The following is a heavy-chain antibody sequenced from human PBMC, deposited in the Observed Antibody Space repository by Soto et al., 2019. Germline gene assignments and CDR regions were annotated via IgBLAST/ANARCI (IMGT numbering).Heavy chain of an antibody. Sequence: GALIVSWASSGIRFDEYSRHLVLQAPGKGLEWVSLINRDGDNTYYADSVKGRFTISRDNSKNSLYLHMSSLRIEDTAFYYCVKVITQSSWNDGLDSCGQRTLVTVSS. V-gene: IGHV3-43*01. CDR1: GIRFDEYS. D-gene: IGHD1-1*01. CDR2: INRDGDNT. J-gene: IGHJ4*02. CDR3: VKVITQSSWNDGLDS.